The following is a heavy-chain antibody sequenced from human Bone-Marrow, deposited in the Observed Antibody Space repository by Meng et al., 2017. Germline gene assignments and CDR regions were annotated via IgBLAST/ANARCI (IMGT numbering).Heavy chain of an antibody. CDR3: ARDSGGGSYYFDY. V-gene: IGHV3-33*01. CDR2: IWYDGSNK. CDR1: GFTFSSFG. J-gene: IGHJ4*02. Sequence: VQLGESGGGWFQPGRSLRLSWPASGFTFSSFGMHWVRQAPGKGLEWVAVIWYDGSNKYYADSVKGRFTISRDNSKNTLYLQMNSLRAEDTAVYYCARDSGGGSYYFDYWGQGTLVTVSS. D-gene: IGHD1-26*01.